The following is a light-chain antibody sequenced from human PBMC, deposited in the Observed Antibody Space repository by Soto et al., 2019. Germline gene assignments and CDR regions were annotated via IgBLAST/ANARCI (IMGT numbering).Light chain of an antibody. V-gene: IGLV2-23*02. CDR1: SSDVGSYDL. J-gene: IGLJ1*01. Sequence: QSALTQPASVSGSPGQSIAISCTGTSSDVGSYDLVSWYQQHPGKAPKLIIYEVTKRPSGVSDRFSGSKSGNTASLTISGLQAEDEADYYCYSYAGSNTYYVFRTGTKLTVL. CDR3: YSYAGSNTYYV. CDR2: EVT.